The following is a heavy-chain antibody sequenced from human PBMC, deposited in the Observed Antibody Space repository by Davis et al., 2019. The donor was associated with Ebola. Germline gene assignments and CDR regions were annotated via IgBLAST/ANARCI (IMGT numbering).Heavy chain of an antibody. CDR2: IIPMFRSP. CDR3: AKVRTGYYFDSSDSPSWFDP. V-gene: IGHV1-69*13. J-gene: IGHJ5*02. Sequence: SVKVSCKSSGDTFNSFAISWVRQAPGQGLEWMGGIIPMFRSPHYAQKFQGRLTISADGSTRTAYMELSSLRSEDTAVYYCAKVRTGYYFDSSDSPSWFDPWGQGTLVTVSS. CDR1: GDTFNSFA. D-gene: IGHD3-22*01.